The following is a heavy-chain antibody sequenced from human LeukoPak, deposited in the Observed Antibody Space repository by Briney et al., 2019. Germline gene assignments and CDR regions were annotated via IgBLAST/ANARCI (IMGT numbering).Heavy chain of an antibody. Sequence: ASVKVSCKASGYTFTSYYMHWVRQAPGQGLEWMGWISAYNGNTNYAQKLQGRVTMTTDTSTSTAYMELRSLRSDDTAVYYCARVGMRIAARPVDYWGQGTLVTVSS. V-gene: IGHV1-18*04. CDR2: ISAYNGNT. J-gene: IGHJ4*02. D-gene: IGHD6-6*01. CDR1: GYTFTSYY. CDR3: ARVGMRIAARPVDY.